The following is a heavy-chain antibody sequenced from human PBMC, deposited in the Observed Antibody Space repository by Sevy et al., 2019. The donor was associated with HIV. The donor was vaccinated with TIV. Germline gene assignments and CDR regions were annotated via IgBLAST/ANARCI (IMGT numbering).Heavy chain of an antibody. CDR3: ARGDYYGSLYYFDY. Sequence: GGSLRLSCAASGFTFNYHFMNWVRQVPGKGLEWVSYISSASSYINYSDSVKGRFTNSRDNAKNLVFLEMNNLRPEDAAVYFCARGDYYGSLYYFDYWGQGTLVTVSS. V-gene: IGHV3-21*01. D-gene: IGHD3-10*01. J-gene: IGHJ4*02. CDR2: ISSASSYI. CDR1: GFTFNYHF.